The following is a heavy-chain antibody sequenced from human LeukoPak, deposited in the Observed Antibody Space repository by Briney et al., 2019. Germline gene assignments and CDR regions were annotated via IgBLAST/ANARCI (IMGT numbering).Heavy chain of an antibody. J-gene: IGHJ4*02. CDR2: IVVGSGNT. CDR3: ARVIATYYYDSSGYPDYFDY. CDR1: GFTFTSSA. V-gene: IGHV1-58*01. D-gene: IGHD3-22*01. Sequence: SVKVSCKASGFTFTSSAVQWVRQARGQRLEWIGWIVVGSGNTNYAQKFQERVTITRDMSTSTAYMELRSLRSDDTAVYYCARVIATYYYDSSGYPDYFDYWGQGTLVTVSS.